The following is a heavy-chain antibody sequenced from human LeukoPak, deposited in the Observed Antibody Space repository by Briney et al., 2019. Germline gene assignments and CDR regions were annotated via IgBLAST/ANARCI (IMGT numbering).Heavy chain of an antibody. V-gene: IGHV4-38-2*02. J-gene: IGHJ5*02. CDR3: ARGRRCGGWFDP. CDR2: IYHSEST. D-gene: IGHD4/OR15-4a*01. Sequence: SQTLSLTCTVSGYSISSGYYWGWIRQPPGKGLEWIGSIYHSESTYYNPSLKSRVTISVDTSKNQFSLKLSSVTAADTAVYYCARGRRCGGWFDPWGQGTLVTVSS. CDR1: GYSISSGYY.